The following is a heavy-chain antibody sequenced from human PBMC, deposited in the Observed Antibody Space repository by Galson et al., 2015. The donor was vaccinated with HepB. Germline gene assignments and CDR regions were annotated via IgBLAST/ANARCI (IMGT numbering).Heavy chain of an antibody. V-gene: IGHV5-10-1*01. J-gene: IGHJ4*02. D-gene: IGHD6-19*01. CDR3: ARGSSGWYYFDY. Sequence: QSGAEVKKPGESLRISCKGSGYSFTSYWISWVRQMPGKGLEWMGRIDPSDSYINYSPSFQGHVTISADKSISTSYLQWSSLKASDTAMYYCARGSSGWYYFDYWGQGTLVTVSS. CDR1: GYSFTSYW. CDR2: IDPSDSYI.